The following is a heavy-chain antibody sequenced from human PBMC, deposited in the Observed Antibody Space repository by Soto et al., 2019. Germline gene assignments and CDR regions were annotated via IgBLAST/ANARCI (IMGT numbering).Heavy chain of an antibody. Sequence: PGGSLRLSCAAFGLTVSGKKYVAWVRQAPGKGLEWISALYDVDGTYYADSVKGRFTTSTDSSKTTVYLQMNGLRPDDTAVYYCASWHEREHAYDVWGPGTTVTVSS. CDR1: GLTVSGKKY. V-gene: IGHV3-53*01. D-gene: IGHD1-1*01. CDR2: LYDVDGT. CDR3: ASWHEREHAYDV. J-gene: IGHJ3*01.